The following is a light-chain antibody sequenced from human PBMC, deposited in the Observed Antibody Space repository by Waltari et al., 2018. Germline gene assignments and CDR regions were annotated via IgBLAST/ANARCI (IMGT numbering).Light chain of an antibody. J-gene: IGLJ2*01. V-gene: IGLV3-9*01. Sequence: SYELTQPLSVSVALGQTARITCGGNNIGSKNVHWYQQKPCQAPVLVIYRDSNRPSGIPERFSGSNSGNTATLTVSRAQAGDEADYYCQVWDSSTAGVVFGGGTKLTVL. CDR2: RDS. CDR3: QVWDSSTAGVV. CDR1: NIGSKN.